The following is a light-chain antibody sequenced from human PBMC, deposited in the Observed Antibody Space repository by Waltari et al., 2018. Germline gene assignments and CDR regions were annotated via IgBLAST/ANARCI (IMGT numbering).Light chain of an antibody. CDR1: QSVLYNSNNKNY. J-gene: IGKJ1*01. CDR2: WAS. CDR3: QQYYSSPRT. Sequence: DIVMTQSPDSLAVSLGERATINCKSSQSVLYNSNNKNYLAWYQQKPGQPPKLLIYWASTRQSGVPDRFSGGGSGTDFTLTISSLQAEDVAVYDCQQYYSSPRTFGQGTKVEIK. V-gene: IGKV4-1*01.